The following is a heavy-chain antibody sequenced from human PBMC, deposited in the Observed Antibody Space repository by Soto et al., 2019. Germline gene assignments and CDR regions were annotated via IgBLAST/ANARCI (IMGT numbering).Heavy chain of an antibody. J-gene: IGHJ4*01. Sequence: KGLEWVSAISGSGGSTYYADSVKGRFTISRDNSKNTLYLQMNSLRAEDTAVYYCAKIPPGYSYGYFYFAYLRHGTLVPVSS. V-gene: IGHV3-23*01. CDR2: ISGSGGST. CDR3: AKIPPGYSYGYFYFAY. D-gene: IGHD5-18*01.